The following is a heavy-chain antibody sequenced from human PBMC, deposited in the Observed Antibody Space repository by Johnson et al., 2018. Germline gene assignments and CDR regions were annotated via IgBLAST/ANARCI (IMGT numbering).Heavy chain of an antibody. V-gene: IGHV4-34*01. CDR2: INHSGST. D-gene: IGHD3-10*01. CDR1: GGSFSGYY. CDR3: ARGRGKKMVRGTTNLFLDQYDDYMDV. Sequence: QVQLQQWGAGLLKXSETLSLTCAVYGGSFSGYYWSWIRQPPGKGLEWIGEINHSGSTNSNPSLKGRVTMSIDTSKNQFSLKLTSVTAADTAVFFCARGRGKKMVRGTTNLFLDQYDDYMDVWDKGTTVTVSS. J-gene: IGHJ6*03.